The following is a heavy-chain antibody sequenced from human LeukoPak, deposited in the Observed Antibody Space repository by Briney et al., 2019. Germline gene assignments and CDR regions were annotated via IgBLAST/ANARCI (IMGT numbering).Heavy chain of an antibody. CDR1: GFTFSSYA. J-gene: IGHJ3*02. D-gene: IGHD3-22*01. CDR2: ISGSGGST. Sequence: PGGSLRLSCAASGFTFSSYAMSWVRQAPGKGLEWVSAISGSGGSTYYADSVKGRFTISRDNSKNTLYLQMNSLRAEDTAVYYCAKDNYDSSGYYELDAFDIWGQGTMVIVSS. CDR3: AKDNYDSSGYYELDAFDI. V-gene: IGHV3-23*01.